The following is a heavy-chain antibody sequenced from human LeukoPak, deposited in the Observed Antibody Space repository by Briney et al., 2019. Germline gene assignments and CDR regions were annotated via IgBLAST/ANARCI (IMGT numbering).Heavy chain of an antibody. J-gene: IGHJ4*02. CDR3: TRLGGYCTNGVCLEDY. CDR2: IRSKANSYAT. CDR1: GFTFSGSA. D-gene: IGHD2-8*01. V-gene: IGHV3-73*01. Sequence: GGSLRLSCAASGFTFSGSAMPWVRQASGRGLEWVGRIRSKANSYATAYAASVKGRFTISRDDSKNTAYLQMNSLKTEDTAVYYCTRLGGYCTNGVCLEDYWGQGTLVTVSS.